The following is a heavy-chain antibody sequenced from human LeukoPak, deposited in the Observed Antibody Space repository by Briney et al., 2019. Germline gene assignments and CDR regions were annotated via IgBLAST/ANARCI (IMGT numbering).Heavy chain of an antibody. Sequence: PSETLSLTCSVSGDSISSNNYYWGWIRQAPGKGLEWIGSIYYSGNTYYNPSLKSRATIYVDTSKNQFSLRLDSVTAADTAVYYCTRTQYCNGGSCYTEVAYWGQGTLVTVCS. J-gene: IGHJ4*02. CDR3: TRTQYCNGGSCYTEVAY. D-gene: IGHD2-15*01. V-gene: IGHV4-39*01. CDR1: GDSISSNNYY. CDR2: IYYSGNT.